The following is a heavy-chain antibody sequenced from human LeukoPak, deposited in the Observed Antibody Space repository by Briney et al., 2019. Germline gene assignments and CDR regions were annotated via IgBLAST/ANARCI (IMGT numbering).Heavy chain of an antibody. CDR1: GFTVRSNY. V-gene: IGHV3-53*01. D-gene: IGHD6-19*01. J-gene: IGHJ4*02. CDR3: ARPGYSSGWYYYFDY. Sequence: PGGSLRLSCAASGFTVRSNYMSWVRQAPGEGLEWVSVIYSGGSTYYADSVKGRFTISRDNAKNTLYLQMNSLRAEDTAVYYCARPGYSSGWYYYFDYWGQGTLVTVSS. CDR2: IYSGGST.